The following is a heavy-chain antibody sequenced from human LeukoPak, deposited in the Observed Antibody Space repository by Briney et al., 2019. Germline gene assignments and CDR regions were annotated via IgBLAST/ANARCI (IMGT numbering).Heavy chain of an antibody. J-gene: IGHJ4*02. CDR1: GGSFSGYY. D-gene: IGHD6-19*01. Sequence: SETLSLTCAVYGGSFSGYYWSWIRQPPGKGLEWIGEINHSGSTNYNPSLQRRVTISVDTSKNQFSLKVTSMTAADTALYYCASRAVSVASQNLDSWGQGTRVTVSP. CDR3: ASRAVSVASQNLDS. CDR2: INHSGST. V-gene: IGHV4-34*01.